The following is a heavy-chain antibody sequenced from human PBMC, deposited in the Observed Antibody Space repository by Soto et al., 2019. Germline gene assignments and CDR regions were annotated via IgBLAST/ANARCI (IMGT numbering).Heavy chain of an antibody. CDR1: GYTFTSYA. J-gene: IGHJ4*02. Sequence: ASVKVSCKASGYTFTSYAMHWVRQAPGQRLEWMGWINAGNGNTKYSQKFQGRVTITRDTSASTAYMELSSLRSEDTAVYYCARDRQVVVITYLDYWGQGTLVTVSS. V-gene: IGHV1-3*01. CDR2: INAGNGNT. D-gene: IGHD3-22*01. CDR3: ARDRQVVVITYLDY.